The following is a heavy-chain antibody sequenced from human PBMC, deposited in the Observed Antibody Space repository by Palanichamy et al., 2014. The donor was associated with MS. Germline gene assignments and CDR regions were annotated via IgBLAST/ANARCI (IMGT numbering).Heavy chain of an antibody. Sequence: EVQLVQSGAEVRKPGESLKISCKASGYSFTDYWIAWVRQMPGKGLEWMAIIYPGDSDTLYSPSFQGQVSISADKSTSTAFLQWTSLKASDTAIYFCARPGYYSDATGYFDVFDIWGQGTMV. J-gene: IGHJ3*02. CDR1: GYSFTDYW. CDR2: IYPGDSDT. V-gene: IGHV5-51*01. D-gene: IGHD3-22*01. CDR3: ARPGYYSDATGYFDVFDI.